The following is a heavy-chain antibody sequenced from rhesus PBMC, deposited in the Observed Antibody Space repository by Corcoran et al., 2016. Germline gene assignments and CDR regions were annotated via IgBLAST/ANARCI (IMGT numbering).Heavy chain of an antibody. CDR2: ITESGST. D-gene: IGHD7-45*01. J-gene: IGHJ4*01. V-gene: IGHV4-122*02. Sequence: QVQLQESGPGLVKPSETLSLTCAAAGYSISSGYLWSGVRQPPGKGLEWVGYITESGSTSFNPSLKSRVTISRDTSKNQFSLKLTSVTAADTAVYYCARGLKDWGSSDSWGQGVLVTVSS. CDR1: GYSISSGYL. CDR3: ARGLKDWGSSDS.